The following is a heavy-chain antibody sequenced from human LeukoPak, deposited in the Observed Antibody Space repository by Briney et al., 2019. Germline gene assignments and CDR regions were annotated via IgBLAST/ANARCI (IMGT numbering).Heavy chain of an antibody. D-gene: IGHD3-10*01. Sequence: GRSLRLSCAASGFTFSSYGMHWVRQAPGKGLEWVAVISNDGSNKYYADSVKGRFTISRDNSKNTLYLQMNSLRAEDTAVYYCAREGTDYYGSGSYYFDYWGRGTLVTVSS. J-gene: IGHJ4*02. CDR2: ISNDGSNK. CDR3: AREGTDYYGSGSYYFDY. V-gene: IGHV3-30*19. CDR1: GFTFSSYG.